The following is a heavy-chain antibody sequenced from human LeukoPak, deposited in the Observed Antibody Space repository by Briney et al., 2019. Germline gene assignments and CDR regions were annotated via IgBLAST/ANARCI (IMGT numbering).Heavy chain of an antibody. CDR1: GGSVISYF. V-gene: IGHV4-4*07. CDR2: ITSSGST. D-gene: IGHD1-7*01. J-gene: IGHJ1*01. Sequence: SETLSLTCSVSGGSVISYFWSWIRQPAGKGIEWIGRITSSGSTNYSLSLKSRATMSIDTSKHHFSLKLNSVTAADTAVYSCARGENYFHWGQGTLVTVSS. CDR3: ARGENYFH.